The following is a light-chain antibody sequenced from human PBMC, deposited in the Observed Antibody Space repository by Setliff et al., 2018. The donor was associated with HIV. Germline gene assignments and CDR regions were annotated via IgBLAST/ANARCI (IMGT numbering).Light chain of an antibody. J-gene: IGLJ1*01. CDR1: SSDVGDYNY. Sequence: QSALTQPASVSGSPGQSITISCTGTSSDVGDYNYVSWYQQHPGKAPKLMISEVSTRPSGVSNRFSGSKSGNTASLTISGLQAEDEADYYCCSYTGGSTPFVFGTGTKVTV. V-gene: IGLV2-14*01. CDR2: EVS. CDR3: CSYTGGSTPFV.